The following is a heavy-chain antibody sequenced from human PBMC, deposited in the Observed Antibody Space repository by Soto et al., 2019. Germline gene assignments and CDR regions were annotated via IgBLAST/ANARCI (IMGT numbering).Heavy chain of an antibody. J-gene: IGHJ6*02. CDR1: GFTFSSYW. D-gene: IGHD3-10*01. CDR3: ARTEYGSGSYYYYYYGMDA. V-gene: IGHV3-7*01. CDR2: IKQDGSEK. Sequence: GGSLRLSCAASGFTFSSYWMSWVRQAPGKGLEWVANIKQDGSEKYYVDSVKGRFTISRDNAKNSLYLQMNSLRAEDTAVYYCARTEYGSGSYYYYYYGMDAWGQGTTVTVSS.